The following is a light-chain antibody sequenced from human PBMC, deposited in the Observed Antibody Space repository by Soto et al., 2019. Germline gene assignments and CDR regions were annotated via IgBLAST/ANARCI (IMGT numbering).Light chain of an antibody. J-gene: IGKJ4*01. V-gene: IGKV1-5*03. CDR3: QQYYSYST. Sequence: DIQMTQSPSTLSASVGDRVTITCRASQSVSYWLAWYQQKSGKAPKLLIYKASSLESGVPSRFSGSGSETEFTLTSSSLQPDDFATYYCQQYYSYSTFGGGTKVEIK. CDR1: QSVSYW. CDR2: KAS.